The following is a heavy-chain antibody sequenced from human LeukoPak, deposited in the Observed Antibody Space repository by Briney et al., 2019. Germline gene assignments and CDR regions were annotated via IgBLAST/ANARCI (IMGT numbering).Heavy chain of an antibody. CDR1: GLSFSGHP. CDR3: AKAPVTTCSGAYCYPFDY. D-gene: IGHD2-15*01. Sequence: GGSLRLSCAASGLSFSGHPMHWVRQAPGKGLEWVALISFNGRDEYYSDSVKGRFTISRDSSKNTLYLQMNSLRAGDAAVYYCAKAPVTTCSGAYCYPFDYWSQGTLVTVSS. V-gene: IGHV3-30*04. J-gene: IGHJ4*02. CDR2: ISFNGRDE.